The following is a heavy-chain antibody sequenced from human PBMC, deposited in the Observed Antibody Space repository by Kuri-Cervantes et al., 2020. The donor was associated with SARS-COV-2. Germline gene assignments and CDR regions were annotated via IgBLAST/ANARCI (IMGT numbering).Heavy chain of an antibody. J-gene: IGHJ6*02. D-gene: IGHD2-2*01. CDR3: ARDIVVVPAAEKEYYYYYYGMDV. V-gene: IGHV4-4*07. CDR1: GDSINHYY. CDR2: ISASGST. Sequence: LRLSCSVSGDSINHYYWSWIRQTAVKGLEWIGRISASGSTNYNPSLKSRVTISVDTSKNQFSLKLSSVTAADTAVYYCARDIVVVPAAEKEYYYYYYGMDVWGQGTTVTVSS.